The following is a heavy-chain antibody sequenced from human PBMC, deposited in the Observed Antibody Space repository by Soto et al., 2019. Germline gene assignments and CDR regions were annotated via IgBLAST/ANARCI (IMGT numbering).Heavy chain of an antibody. CDR3: ARVGAAAGFGY. J-gene: IGHJ4*02. CDR1: GGSISSYY. Sequence: PSETLSLTSTVSGGSISSYYWSWIRQPPGKGLEWIGYIYYSGSTNYNPSLKSRVTISVDTSKNQFSLKLSSVTAADTAVYYCARVGAAAGFGYWGQGTLVTVSS. V-gene: IGHV4-59*01. D-gene: IGHD6-13*01. CDR2: IYYSGST.